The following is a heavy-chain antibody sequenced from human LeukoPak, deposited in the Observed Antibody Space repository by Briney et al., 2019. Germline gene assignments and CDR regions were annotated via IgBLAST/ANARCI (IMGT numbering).Heavy chain of an antibody. J-gene: IGHJ3*02. CDR3: ARHVSSTIFGVVIPRALDAFDI. CDR2: IYPGDSDT. V-gene: IGHV5-51*01. Sequence: GESLKISCKGSGYSFTSYWTGWVRQMPGKGLEWMGIIYPGDSDTRYSPSFQGQVTISADKSISTAYLQWSSLKASDTAMYYCARHVSSTIFGVVIPRALDAFDIWGQGTMVTVSS. CDR1: GYSFTSYW. D-gene: IGHD3-3*01.